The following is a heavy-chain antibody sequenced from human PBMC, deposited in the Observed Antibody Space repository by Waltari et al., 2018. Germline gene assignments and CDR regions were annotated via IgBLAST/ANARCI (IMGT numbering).Heavy chain of an antibody. Sequence: EVQLLESGGGLVQPGGSLRLSCAASGFTFSSYAMSWVRQAPGKGLCWVSTITFSGGSTWYAAAVKGRFTMSRDNSKNTLSLQMNSLRAEDTAVYYCEAYTQRGWFDPWGQGTLVTVSS. D-gene: IGHD2-2*02. CDR1: GFTFSSYA. CDR2: ITFSGGST. CDR3: EAYTQRGWFDP. V-gene: IGHV3-23*01. J-gene: IGHJ5*02.